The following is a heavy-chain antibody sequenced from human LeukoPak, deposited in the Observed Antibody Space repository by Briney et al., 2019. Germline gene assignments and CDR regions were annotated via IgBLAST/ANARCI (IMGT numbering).Heavy chain of an antibody. D-gene: IGHD3-10*01. CDR3: ARDSGGSPDY. J-gene: IGHJ4*02. CDR1: GGSFSGYY. V-gene: IGHV4-59*01. CDR2: IYYSGST. Sequence: PSETLSLTCAVYGGSFSGYYWSWIRQPPGKGLEWIGYIYYSGSTNYNPSLKSRVTISVDTSKNQFSLKLSSVTAADTAVYYCARDSGGSPDYWGQGTLVTVSS.